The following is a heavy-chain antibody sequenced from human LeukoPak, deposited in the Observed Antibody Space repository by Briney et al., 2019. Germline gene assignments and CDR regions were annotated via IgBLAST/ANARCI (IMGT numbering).Heavy chain of an antibody. CDR1: GGSFSGYY. V-gene: IGHV4-34*01. Sequence: SETLSLTCAVYGGSFSGYYWSWIRQPPGKGLEWIGEINHSGSTNYNPSLKSRVTISVDTSKNQFSLKLSSVTAADTAVYYCARHKMVRGVSFDYWGQGTLVTVSS. CDR3: ARHKMVRGVSFDY. CDR2: INHSGST. J-gene: IGHJ4*02. D-gene: IGHD3-10*01.